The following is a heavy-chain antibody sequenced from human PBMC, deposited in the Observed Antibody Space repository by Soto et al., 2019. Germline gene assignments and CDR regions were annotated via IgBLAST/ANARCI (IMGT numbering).Heavy chain of an antibody. Sequence: ASVKVSCKASGYTFTSYYMHWVRQAPGQGLEWKGKINPSGSNTSYAQKFQGRFTMTRDTSTSTAYMELRSLRSYDTAVYYCARFDYYYGMDVWGQGTTVTVSS. CDR2: INPSGSNT. V-gene: IGHV1-46*01. CDR1: GYTFTSYY. CDR3: ARFDYYYGMDV. J-gene: IGHJ6*02.